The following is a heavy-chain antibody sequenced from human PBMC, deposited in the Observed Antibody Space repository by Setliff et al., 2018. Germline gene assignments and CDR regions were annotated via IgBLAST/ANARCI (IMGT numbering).Heavy chain of an antibody. Sequence: SVKVSCKASGGPFDRYALSWVRQAPGQGLEWLGGIVPILATTNYAQKFQDRVTITADISAGTTYMELSSLRTEDTAVYYCARLSYRWSQYYYFDYWGQGTLVTVSS. CDR1: GGPFDRYA. CDR3: ARLSYRWSQYYYFDY. J-gene: IGHJ4*02. V-gene: IGHV1-69*10. CDR2: IVPILATT. D-gene: IGHD2-15*01.